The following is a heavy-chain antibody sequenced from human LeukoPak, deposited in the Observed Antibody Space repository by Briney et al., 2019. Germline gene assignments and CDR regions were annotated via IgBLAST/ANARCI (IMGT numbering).Heavy chain of an antibody. CDR2: IYLADSDT. CDR3: ARILGNMVRGVINRPYYFDY. Sequence: GESLKISCKGSGYSFTNYWIGWVRQMPGKGLEWMGIIYLADSDTRYSPSFQGQVTISADKSISTAYLQWSSLKASDTAMYYCARILGNMVRGVINRPYYFDYWGQGTLVTVSS. D-gene: IGHD3-10*01. V-gene: IGHV5-51*01. CDR1: GYSFTNYW. J-gene: IGHJ4*02.